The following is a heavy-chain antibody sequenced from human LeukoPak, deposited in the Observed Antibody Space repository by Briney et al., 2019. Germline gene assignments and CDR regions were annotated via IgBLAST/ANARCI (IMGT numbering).Heavy chain of an antibody. V-gene: IGHV3-23*01. J-gene: IGHJ3*02. Sequence: PGGSLRLSCAASGFTFSSYAMSWVRQAPGKGLEWVSAISGSGGSTYYADSVKGRFTISRDNSKNTLYLKMNSMRAEDRAVYYCAKSRVVPAAIGDAFDIWGQGTMVTVSS. CDR1: GFTFSSYA. D-gene: IGHD2-2*01. CDR2: ISGSGGST. CDR3: AKSRVVPAAIGDAFDI.